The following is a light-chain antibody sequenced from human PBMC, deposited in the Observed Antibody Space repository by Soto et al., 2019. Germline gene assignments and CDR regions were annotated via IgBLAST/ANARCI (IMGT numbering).Light chain of an antibody. J-gene: IGKJ4*01. CDR2: RTS. CDR3: QQYHNWPRAT. Sequence: LLMTQSPASLAVCSGGRATLSCRAIQSVSSNLAWYQQKPGQAPRLLMFRTSSRATGFPARFSGSGSATEFNLPITSLHSEDFGVYYCQQYHNWPRATFGGGPKVDI. CDR1: QSVSSN. V-gene: IGKV3-15*01.